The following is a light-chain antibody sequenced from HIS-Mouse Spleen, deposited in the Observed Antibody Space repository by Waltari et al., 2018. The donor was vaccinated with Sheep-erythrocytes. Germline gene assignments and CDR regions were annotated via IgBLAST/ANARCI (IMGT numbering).Light chain of an antibody. CDR1: QSISSY. CDR3: QQSYSTLMYT. Sequence: DIQMTQSPSSLSASVGDRVTITCRASQSISSYLNWYQQKPGKAPKLLIYAASSLQSGVPSRFSCSGSGTDFTLTISSLQPEDFATYYCQQSYSTLMYTFGQGTKLGIK. CDR2: AAS. J-gene: IGKJ2*01. V-gene: IGKV1-39*01.